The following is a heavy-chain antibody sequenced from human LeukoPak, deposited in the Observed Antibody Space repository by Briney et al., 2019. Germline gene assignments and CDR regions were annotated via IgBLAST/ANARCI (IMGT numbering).Heavy chain of an antibody. CDR2: ISSSGSTI. V-gene: IGHV3-48*04. CDR1: GFTFSSYG. CDR3: AREGPPPYWFDP. Sequence: GRSLRLSCAASGFTFSSYGMHWVRQAPGKGLEWVSYISSSGSTIYYADSVKGRFTISRDNAKNSLYLQMNSLRAEDTALYYCAREGPPPYWFDPWGQGTLVTVSS. J-gene: IGHJ5*02.